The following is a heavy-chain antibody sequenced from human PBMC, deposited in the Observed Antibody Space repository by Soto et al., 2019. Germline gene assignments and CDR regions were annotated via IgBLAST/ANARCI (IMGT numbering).Heavy chain of an antibody. J-gene: IGHJ6*02. D-gene: IGHD3-10*01. V-gene: IGHV4-31*03. CDR2: IYYNGST. CDR3: ATDEYFGSEIYFYYYGMDV. Sequence: QVQLQESGPGLVKPSQTLSLTCTVSGGSISIGGYFWSWIRQYPGKGLEWIGHIYYNGSTYYNPSLKSRVTISIDPSKTQFSLRLTSVTAADTAAYYCATDEYFGSEIYFYYYGMDVWGQGTTVTVSS. CDR1: GGSISIGGYF.